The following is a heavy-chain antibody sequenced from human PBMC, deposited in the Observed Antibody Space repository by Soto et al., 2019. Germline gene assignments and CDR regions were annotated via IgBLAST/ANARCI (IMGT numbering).Heavy chain of an antibody. V-gene: IGHV4-59*01. CDR3: ARAAYGSGNYYAPHHYDPMDF. CDR1: GVSISNYY. D-gene: IGHD3-10*01. CDR2: ILYTGNT. Sequence: PSETLSLTCTVSGVSISNYYWSWIRQPPGKGLEWLGYILYTGNTNYNPSLKSRVTISVDTSKNQVSLELTSVTTADTAVYFCARAAYGSGNYYAPHHYDPMDFWGQGTSVTVSS. J-gene: IGHJ6*02.